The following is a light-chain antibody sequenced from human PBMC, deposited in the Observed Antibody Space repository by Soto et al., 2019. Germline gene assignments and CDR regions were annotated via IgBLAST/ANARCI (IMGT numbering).Light chain of an antibody. J-gene: IGLJ1*01. Sequence: QSVLTQPASVSGSPGQSITISCTGTYRDVGGYNYVAWYQQYPGKAPKLMIYDVSFRPSGVSNRFSGSKSDITASLTISGLQAEDEADYYCTSYTSSSSQVFGPGTKVTVL. V-gene: IGLV2-14*01. CDR1: YRDVGGYNY. CDR3: TSYTSSSSQV. CDR2: DVS.